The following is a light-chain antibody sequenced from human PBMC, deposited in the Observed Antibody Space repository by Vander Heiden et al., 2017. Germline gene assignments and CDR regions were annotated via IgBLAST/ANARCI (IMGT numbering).Light chain of an antibody. CDR2: EVS. CDR3: SSYAGSNTLV. V-gene: IGLV2-14*01. J-gene: IGLJ2*01. Sequence: QSALTQPASVSGSPGQSITISCIGTSSDIGAYNSVSWYQQHPGTALKLIIYEVSNRPSGVSNRFSGFKSGNTASLTISGLQAEDEADFYCSSYAGSNTLVFGGGTRLTVL. CDR1: SSDIGAYNS.